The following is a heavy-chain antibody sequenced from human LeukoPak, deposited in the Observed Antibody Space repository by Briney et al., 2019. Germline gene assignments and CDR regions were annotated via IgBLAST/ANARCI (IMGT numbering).Heavy chain of an antibody. V-gene: IGHV1-8*03. CDR1: GYIFSTHD. J-gene: IGHJ3*02. Sequence: ASVKVSCKPSGYIFSTHDINWVRQATGQGLEWMGWMNPTSGNTGYAQKFQGRITITRDTSINTAYMELSSLTSEDTAVYYCARFPSRWFGEPRVDGFDIWGQGTMVTVSS. CDR2: MNPTSGNT. D-gene: IGHD3-10*01. CDR3: ARFPSRWFGEPRVDGFDI.